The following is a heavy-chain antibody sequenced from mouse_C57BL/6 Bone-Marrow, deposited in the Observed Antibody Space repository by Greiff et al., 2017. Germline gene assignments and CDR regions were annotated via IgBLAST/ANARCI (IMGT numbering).Heavy chain of an antibody. V-gene: IGHV1-81*01. J-gene: IGHJ4*01. CDR3: ARFAYYSNYLYYAMDY. CDR2: IYPRSGNT. CDR1: GYTFTSYG. Sequence: VNVVESGAELARPGASVKLSCKASGYTFTSYGISWVKQRTGQGLEWIGEIYPRSGNTYYNEKFKGKATLTADKSSSTAYMELRSLTSEDSAVYFCARFAYYSNYLYYAMDYWGQGTSVTVSS. D-gene: IGHD2-5*01.